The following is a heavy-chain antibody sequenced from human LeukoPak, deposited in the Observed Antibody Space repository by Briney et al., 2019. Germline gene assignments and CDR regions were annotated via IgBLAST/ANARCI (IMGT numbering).Heavy chain of an antibody. CDR2: ISGSGGST. Sequence: GGSLRLSCAASGFNFDDYAMSWVRQAPGKGLEWVSAISGSGGSTYYADSVKGRFTISRDNSKNTLYLQMNSLRAEDTAIYYCAKGQGKYGSGWYGSFDYWGQGTLVTVSS. V-gene: IGHV3-23*01. CDR3: AKGQGKYGSGWYGSFDY. CDR1: GFNFDDYA. D-gene: IGHD6-19*01. J-gene: IGHJ4*02.